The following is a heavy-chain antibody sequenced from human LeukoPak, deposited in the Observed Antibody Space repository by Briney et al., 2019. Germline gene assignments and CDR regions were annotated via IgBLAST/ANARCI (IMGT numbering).Heavy chain of an antibody. CDR3: ARDRSSRGIYYDSSGYHY. Sequence: SVKVSCKASGGTFSSYAISWVRQAPGQGLEWMGGIIPIFGTANYAQKFQGRVTITADESTSTAYMELSSLRSEDTAVYYCARDRSSRGIYYDSSGYHYWGQGTLVTVS. J-gene: IGHJ4*02. CDR1: GGTFSSYA. V-gene: IGHV1-69*13. CDR2: IIPIFGTA. D-gene: IGHD3-22*01.